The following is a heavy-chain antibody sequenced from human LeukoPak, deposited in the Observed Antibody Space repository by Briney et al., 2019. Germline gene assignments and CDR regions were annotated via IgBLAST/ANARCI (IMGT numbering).Heavy chain of an antibody. V-gene: IGHV3-23*01. CDR1: GFTFSSFA. CDR3: AKIVGSRHC. Sequence: GGSLRLSCSASGFTFSSFALSWVRQAPGKGLEWVSGIIGNGGSAYYADSVKGRFTISRDNSKNTLYLQTNSLRAEDTAVYYCAKIVGSRHCWGQGTLVTVSS. CDR2: IIGNGGSA. J-gene: IGHJ4*02. D-gene: IGHD2-21*01.